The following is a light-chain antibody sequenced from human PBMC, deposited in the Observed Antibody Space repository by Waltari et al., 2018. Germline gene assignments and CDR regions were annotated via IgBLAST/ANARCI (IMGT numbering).Light chain of an antibody. CDR2: GTS. CDR1: TSHIGAGDD. Sequence: QSVLTQPPSVSGAPGQRVTISCTGRTSHIGAGDDVHWYQHLPGTATKLLIYGTSNRPSGVPDRFSGSKSGTSASLAITGLQAEDEADYYCQSYDSSLSGWVFGGGTKLTVL. V-gene: IGLV1-40*01. CDR3: QSYDSSLSGWV. J-gene: IGLJ2*01.